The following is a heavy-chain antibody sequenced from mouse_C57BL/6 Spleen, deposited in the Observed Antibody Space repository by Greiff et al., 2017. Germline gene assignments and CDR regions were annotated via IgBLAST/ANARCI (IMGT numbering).Heavy chain of an antibody. D-gene: IGHD3-2*02. CDR3: AREESSDPYAMDY. J-gene: IGHJ4*01. V-gene: IGHV1-85*01. CDR2: IYPRDGST. CDR1: GYTFTSYD. Sequence: VQLQQSGPELVKPGASVKLSCKASGYTFTSYDINWVKQRPGQGLEWIGWIYPRDGSTKYNEKFKGKATLTVDTSSSTAYMELHSLTSEDSAVYFCAREESSDPYAMDYWGQGTSVTVSS.